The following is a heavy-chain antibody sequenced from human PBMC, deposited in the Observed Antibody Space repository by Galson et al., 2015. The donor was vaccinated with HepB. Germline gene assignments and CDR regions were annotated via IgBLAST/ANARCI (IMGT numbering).Heavy chain of an antibody. Sequence: SETLSLTCTVYGGSFSGYYWSWIRQPPGKGLEWIGEINHSGSTNYNPSLKSRVTISVDTSKNQFSLKLSSVTAADTAVYYCARALGYCSSTSCYFQTRRYYHYYMDVWGKGTTVTVSS. D-gene: IGHD2-2*01. V-gene: IGHV4-34*01. J-gene: IGHJ6*03. CDR3: ARALGYCSSTSCYFQTRRYYHYYMDV. CDR2: INHSGST. CDR1: GGSFSGYY.